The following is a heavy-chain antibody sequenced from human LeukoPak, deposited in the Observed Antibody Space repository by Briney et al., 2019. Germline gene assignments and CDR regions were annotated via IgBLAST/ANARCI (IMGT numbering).Heavy chain of an antibody. CDR2: IKQDGSET. J-gene: IGHJ4*02. CDR3: ARQRGSGCLDY. D-gene: IGHD6-19*01. Sequence: GGSLRLSCAASRFTLSNYWMSWVRQAPGKGLEWVANIKQDGSETYYVDSVKGRFTISRDNAKNSLSLQMNSLRAEDTAVYYCARQRGSGCLDYWGQGTLVTVS. V-gene: IGHV3-7*01. CDR1: RFTLSNYW.